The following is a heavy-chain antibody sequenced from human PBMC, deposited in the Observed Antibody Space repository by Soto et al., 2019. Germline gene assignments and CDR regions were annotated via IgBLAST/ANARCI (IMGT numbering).Heavy chain of an antibody. J-gene: IGHJ4*02. CDR3: ARVPPSHYGGNSPYYFDY. D-gene: IGHD4-17*01. V-gene: IGHV1-18*04. Sequence: QVQLVQSGAEVKKPGASVQVSCKVSGYTFSNFGVSWVRQAPGQGLQWMGWIAAYNGNTNYAQKFQGRVTMTTDTSTSTACMELRSLRSDDTAVYYCARVPPSHYGGNSPYYFDYWGQGTLVTVSS. CDR1: GYTFSNFG. CDR2: IAAYNGNT.